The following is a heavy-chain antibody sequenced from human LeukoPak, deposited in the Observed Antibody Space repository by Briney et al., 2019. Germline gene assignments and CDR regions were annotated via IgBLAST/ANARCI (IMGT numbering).Heavy chain of an antibody. CDR2: INRDGSES. J-gene: IGHJ6*02. CDR3: ARRNAMDV. V-gene: IGHV3-7*03. CDR1: GFTFSNYW. Sequence: GGSLRLSCAASGFTFSNYWMTWVRQAPGKGLEWVANINRDGSESYYVDSVKGRFTISRDDAKSSLYLQMNSLRAEDTAVYYCARRNAMDVWGQGTTVIVFS.